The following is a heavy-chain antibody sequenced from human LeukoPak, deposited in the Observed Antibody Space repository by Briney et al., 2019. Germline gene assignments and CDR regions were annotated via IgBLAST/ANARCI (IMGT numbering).Heavy chain of an antibody. D-gene: IGHD2-15*01. Sequence: SETLSLTCAVYGGSFSGYYWSWIRQPPGKGLEWIGEINHSGSTNYNPSLKSRVTISVDTSKNQFSLKLSSVTAADTAVYYCARGTPKIHCSGGSCYSEGDAFDIWGQGTMVTVSP. CDR3: ARGTPKIHCSGGSCYSEGDAFDI. CDR1: GGSFSGYY. V-gene: IGHV4-34*01. CDR2: INHSGST. J-gene: IGHJ3*02.